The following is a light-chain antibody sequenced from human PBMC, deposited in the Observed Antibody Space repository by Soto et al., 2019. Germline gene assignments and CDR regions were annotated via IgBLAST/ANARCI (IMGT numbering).Light chain of an antibody. CDR1: QGPVYMYGNTF. CDR2: QVS. J-gene: IGKJ1*01. CDR3: VQGTHWPWT. Sequence: EVVRTHSPLSLSFTLGQTASISARSSQGPVYMYGNTFLIWFHQRPGQSPRRLIFQVSTRDSGVPDRFSGSGSGTDYTLTISRVEAEDVGIYYCVQGTHWPWTFGQGTKVEIK. V-gene: IGKV2-30*01.